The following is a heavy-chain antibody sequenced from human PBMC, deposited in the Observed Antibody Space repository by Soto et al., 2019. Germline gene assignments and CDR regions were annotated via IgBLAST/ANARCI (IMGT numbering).Heavy chain of an antibody. J-gene: IGHJ6*02. Sequence: QVRLVQSGAEVKKPGSSVKVSCEASGGTFSSYTFSWVRQAPGHGLEWMGGIVPMHRTANYAQKIQGRVSISPDESTNTVHMELSSLRPDDTAVYYCARDCGNTDCFDMDVWGQGTTVIVSS. CDR3: ARDCGNTDCFDMDV. D-gene: IGHD3-9*01. CDR2: IVPMHRTA. V-gene: IGHV1-69*16. CDR1: GGTFSSYT.